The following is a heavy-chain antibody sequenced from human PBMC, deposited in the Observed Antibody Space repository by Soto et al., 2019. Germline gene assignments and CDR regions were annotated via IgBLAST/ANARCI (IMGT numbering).Heavy chain of an antibody. V-gene: IGHV4-30-4*02. Sequence: SETLSLTCTVSGGSISSGDYFWSWIRQSPGRGLEWIGHIYYGGSTYSNPSLRSRVSISVDTSKTQFSLKLSSVTAADTAVYYCASSNIAAAGFYYNAVDVWGQGTTVTVSS. CDR2: IYYGGST. CDR1: GGSISSGDYF. J-gene: IGHJ6*02. CDR3: ASSNIAAAGFYYNAVDV. D-gene: IGHD6-13*01.